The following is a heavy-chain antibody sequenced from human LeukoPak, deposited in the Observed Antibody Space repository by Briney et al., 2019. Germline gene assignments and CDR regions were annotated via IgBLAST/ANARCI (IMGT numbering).Heavy chain of an antibody. J-gene: IGHJ4*02. V-gene: IGHV4-4*07. D-gene: IGHD6-19*01. CDR2: IYTTGSA. Sequence: PSETLSLTCTVSGGSISSYYGSWFRQPAGKGLEWIGRIYTTGSANYNTSLNSRVTMSVDTSKNQFSLKLSSVTAADTAVYYCARQLAVAGKAGFDYWGQRILVTASS. CDR3: ARQLAVAGKAGFDY. CDR1: GGSISSYY.